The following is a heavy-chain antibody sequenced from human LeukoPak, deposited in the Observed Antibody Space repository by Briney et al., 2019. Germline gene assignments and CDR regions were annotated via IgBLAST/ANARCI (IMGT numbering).Heavy chain of an antibody. CDR3: ARVHSDYYDILTGYGWLPY. CDR1: GFTFSSYW. Sequence: QSGGSLRLSCAASGFTFSSYWISWVRQAPGKGLERVANIKQDGSDKYYVDSVKGRFTISRDNAKNSLYRQMNSLRAEDTAVYYCARVHSDYYDILTGYGWLPYWGQGTLVTVSS. D-gene: IGHD3-9*01. CDR2: IKQDGSDK. J-gene: IGHJ4*02. V-gene: IGHV3-7*01.